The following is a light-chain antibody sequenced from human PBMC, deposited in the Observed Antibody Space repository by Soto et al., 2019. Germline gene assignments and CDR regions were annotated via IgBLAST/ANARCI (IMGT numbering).Light chain of an antibody. CDR2: EVS. J-gene: IGLJ2*01. CDR1: TSDVGGYNY. V-gene: IGLV2-8*01. Sequence: QSVLTQPPSASGSPGQSVTISCIGTTSDVGGYNYVSWYQQHPGKAPQLMTYEVSKRPSGVPDRFSGSKSGNTASLTVSGLQAEDEADYFCSAYAGSDNLVFGGGTKVTVL. CDR3: SAYAGSDNLV.